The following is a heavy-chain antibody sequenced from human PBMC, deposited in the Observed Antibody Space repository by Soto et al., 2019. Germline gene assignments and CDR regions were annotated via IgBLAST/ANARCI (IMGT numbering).Heavy chain of an antibody. CDR2: ISAYNGNT. V-gene: IGHV1-18*01. Sequence: GXSVKVSCNASRYTFTSYCISWVPQAPGQGLEWMGWISAYNGNTNYAQKLQGRVTMTTDTSTSTAYMELRSLRSDDTAVYYCARGGSYGPYYYGMDVWGQGTTVTVSS. J-gene: IGHJ6*02. D-gene: IGHD1-26*01. CDR3: ARGGSYGPYYYGMDV. CDR1: RYTFTSYC.